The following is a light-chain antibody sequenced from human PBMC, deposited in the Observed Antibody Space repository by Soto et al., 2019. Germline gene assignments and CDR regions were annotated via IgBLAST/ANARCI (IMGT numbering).Light chain of an antibody. V-gene: IGKV1-5*01. Sequence: DIQMTQSPSTLSASVGDRVTITCRASQIIGTWLAWYQQKPGKAPKLLIYDASNLETGVPSRFSGSRSGTEFTLTISSLQPDDLATYYCQQYNTYPLTFGGGTKVGLK. CDR2: DAS. CDR3: QQYNTYPLT. J-gene: IGKJ4*01. CDR1: QIIGTW.